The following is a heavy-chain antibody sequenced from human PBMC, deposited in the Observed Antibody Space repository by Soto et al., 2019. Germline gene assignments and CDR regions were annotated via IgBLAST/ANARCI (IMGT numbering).Heavy chain of an antibody. CDR3: ARDNGYYDF. V-gene: IGHV1-18*01. CDR2: ISTNSGNT. D-gene: IGHD2-8*01. J-gene: IGHJ4*02. Sequence: ASVKVSRKTSGYTFSSYSINWVRQAPGQGLEWMAWISTNSGNTHYAERVQGRVTVTLDKSARTAFMEMWGLTSDDTAVYFCARDNGYYDFWGQ. CDR1: GYTFSSYS.